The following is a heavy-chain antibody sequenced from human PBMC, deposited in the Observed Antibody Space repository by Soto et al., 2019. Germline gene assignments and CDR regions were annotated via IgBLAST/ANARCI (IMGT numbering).Heavy chain of an antibody. D-gene: IGHD2-2*01. J-gene: IGHJ6*02. V-gene: IGHV1-18*01. CDR1: GYTFTSYG. CDR3: ARCCSSTSFNYYYYYGMDV. Sequence: GASVNVSCKASGYTFTSYGISWVRQAPGQGLEWMGWISAYNGNTNYAQKLQGRVTMTTDTSTSTAYMELRSLRSDDTAVYYCARCCSSTSFNYYYYYGMDVWGQGTTVTVSS. CDR2: ISAYNGNT.